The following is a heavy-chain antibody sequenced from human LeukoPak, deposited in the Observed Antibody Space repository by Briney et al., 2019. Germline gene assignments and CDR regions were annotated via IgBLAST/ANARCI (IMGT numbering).Heavy chain of an antibody. V-gene: IGHV3-23*01. CDR2: ISGSGGST. Sequence: GGSLRLSCAASGFTFSSYGMSWVRQAPGKGLEWVSVISGSGGSTYYADSVKGRFTISRDNSKNTVYLQMNSLRAEDTAVYYCAKGRRDGYNFDFDYWGQGTLVTVSS. CDR1: GFTFSSYG. J-gene: IGHJ4*02. CDR3: AKGRRDGYNFDFDY. D-gene: IGHD5-24*01.